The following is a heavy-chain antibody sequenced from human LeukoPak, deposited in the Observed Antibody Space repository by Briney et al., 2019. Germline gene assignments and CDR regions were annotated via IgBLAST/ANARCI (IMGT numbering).Heavy chain of an antibody. CDR1: GGSMTGTSYY. CDR3: AGNVSAGYFDY. Sequence: SETLSLTCSVSGGSMTGTSYYWAWIRQPPGKGLEWIGSVYYSGSTSYSPSLKSRVTISVDTSKNQFSLRLSSVTAADTAVYYCAGNVSAGYFDYWGRGTLVTVSS. V-gene: IGHV4-39*01. J-gene: IGHJ4*02. CDR2: VYYSGST. D-gene: IGHD2-8*01.